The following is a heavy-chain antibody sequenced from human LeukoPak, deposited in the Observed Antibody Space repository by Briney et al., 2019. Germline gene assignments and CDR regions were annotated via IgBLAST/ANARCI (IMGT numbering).Heavy chain of an antibody. Sequence: GESLKISCKGSGYTFTSYWIGWVRQLPGKGLEWMGIIYPGDSDTRYSPSFQGQVTISAEKSISTAYLQWSSLKASDTAMYYCAAGSGYYYFDYWAQGTLVTVSS. CDR1: GYTFTSYW. CDR2: IYPGDSDT. J-gene: IGHJ4*02. CDR3: AAGSGYYYFDY. V-gene: IGHV5-51*01. D-gene: IGHD3-22*01.